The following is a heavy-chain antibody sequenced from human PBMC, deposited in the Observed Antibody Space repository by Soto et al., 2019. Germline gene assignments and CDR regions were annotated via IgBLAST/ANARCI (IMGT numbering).Heavy chain of an antibody. CDR3: AKDRRAVAGTGHLDY. Sequence: PGGSLRLSCAASGFTFSSYGMHWVRQAPGKGLEWGAVISYDGSNKYYADSVKGRFTISRDNSKNTLYLQMNSLRAEDTAVYYCAKDRRAVAGTGHLDYWGQGTLVTVSS. J-gene: IGHJ4*02. CDR2: ISYDGSNK. D-gene: IGHD6-19*01. CDR1: GFTFSSYG. V-gene: IGHV3-30*18.